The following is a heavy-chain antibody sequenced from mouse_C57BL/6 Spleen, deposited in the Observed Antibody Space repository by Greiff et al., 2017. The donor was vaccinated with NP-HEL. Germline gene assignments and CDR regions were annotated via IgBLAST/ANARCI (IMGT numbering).Heavy chain of an antibody. Sequence: EVKVEESGGGLVKPGGSLKLSCAASGFTFSSYAMSWVRQTPEKRLEWVATISDGGSYTYYPDNVKGRFTISRDNAKNNLYLQMSHLKSEDTAMYYCVKGDYYGSSYYWYFDVWGTGTTVTVSS. CDR1: GFTFSSYA. CDR3: VKGDYYGSSYYWYFDV. V-gene: IGHV5-4*03. J-gene: IGHJ1*03. CDR2: ISDGGSYT. D-gene: IGHD1-1*01.